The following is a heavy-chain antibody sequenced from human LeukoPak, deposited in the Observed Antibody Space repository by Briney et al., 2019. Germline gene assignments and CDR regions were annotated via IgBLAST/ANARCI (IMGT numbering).Heavy chain of an antibody. CDR1: GFALSSYY. D-gene: IGHD6-13*01. CDR3: ARQGPAGHLDH. CDR2: ITTSTTTI. J-gene: IGHJ4*02. Sequence: GGSLRLSCAASGFALSSYYMNWVRQTPGKGLEWVSLITTSTTTIEYADSVKGRFTISRDNARNSLYLEMNSLRDEDTAVYYCARQGPAGHLDHWGQGTLVTASS. V-gene: IGHV3-48*02.